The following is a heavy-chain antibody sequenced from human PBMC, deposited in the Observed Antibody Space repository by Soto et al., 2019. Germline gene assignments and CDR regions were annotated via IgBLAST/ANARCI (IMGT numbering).Heavy chain of an antibody. J-gene: IGHJ4*02. CDR1: GFTFTSSA. Sequence: SVKVSCKASGFTFTSSAMQWVRQARGQRLEWIGWIVVGSGNTNYAQKFQERVSITKDMSTRTAYMELSSLRSEDTAVYYCAIGPTRGPFDYWGQGTLVTVSS. D-gene: IGHD3-10*01. CDR2: IVVGSGNT. V-gene: IGHV1-58*02. CDR3: AIGPTRGPFDY.